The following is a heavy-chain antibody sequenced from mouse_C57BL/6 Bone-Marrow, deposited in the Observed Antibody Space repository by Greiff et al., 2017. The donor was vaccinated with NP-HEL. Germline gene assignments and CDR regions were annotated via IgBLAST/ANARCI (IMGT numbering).Heavy chain of an antibody. D-gene: IGHD1-1*01. V-gene: IGHV5-4*01. Sequence: EVTVVESGGGLVKPGGSLKLSCAASGFTFSSYAMSWVRQTPEKRLEWVATISDGGSYTYYPDNLKGRFTISRDNAKNNLYLQMSHLQSEDTAMYYCARDYGSSPWFAYWGQGTLVTVSA. CDR3: ARDYGSSPWFAY. CDR1: GFTFSSYA. CDR2: ISDGGSYT. J-gene: IGHJ3*01.